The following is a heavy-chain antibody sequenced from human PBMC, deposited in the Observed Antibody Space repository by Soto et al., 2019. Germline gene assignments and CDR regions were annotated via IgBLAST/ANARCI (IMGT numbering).Heavy chain of an antibody. V-gene: IGHV1-69*06. D-gene: IGHD1-1*01. CDR1: GATFISSS. CDR3: AKGFNNYWDVFDL. Sequence: ASVKVSCKASGATFISSSISWLRQAPGKGLEWMGGIIPNFGSSNYAPSFQIRVTFTADTSTSAAYMELSGLRSEDTAFYYCAKGFNNYWDVFDLWGQGTLVTVSS. CDR2: IIPNFGSS. J-gene: IGHJ5*02.